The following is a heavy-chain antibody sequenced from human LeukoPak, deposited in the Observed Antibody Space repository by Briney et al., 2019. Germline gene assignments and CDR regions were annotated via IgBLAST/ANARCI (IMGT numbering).Heavy chain of an antibody. D-gene: IGHD2-2*01. Sequence: SETLSLTCTVSGDSISSYYWSWIRQPAGKGLEWIGRMYTFGTTNYNPSLKSRITMSLDTSRNQFSLKLSSVTAADTAVYYCAGAAGRGSTSGLDFDYWGQGTLVTVSS. CDR2: MYTFGTT. CDR1: GDSISSYY. CDR3: AGAAGRGSTSGLDFDY. J-gene: IGHJ4*02. V-gene: IGHV4-4*07.